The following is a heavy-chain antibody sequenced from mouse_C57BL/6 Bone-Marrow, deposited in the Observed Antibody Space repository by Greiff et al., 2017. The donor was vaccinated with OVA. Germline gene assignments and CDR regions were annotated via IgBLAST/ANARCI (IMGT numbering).Heavy chain of an antibody. CDR2: IDPETGGT. CDR3: TRRGIYYGNYAWFAY. D-gene: IGHD2-1*01. Sequence: QVHVKQSGAELVRPGASVTLSCKASGYTFTDYEMHWVKQTPVHGLEWIGAIDPETGGTAYNQKFKGKAILTADKSSSTAYMELRSLTSEDSAVYYGTRRGIYYGNYAWFAYWGQGTLVTVSA. CDR1: GYTFTDYE. V-gene: IGHV1-15*01. J-gene: IGHJ3*01.